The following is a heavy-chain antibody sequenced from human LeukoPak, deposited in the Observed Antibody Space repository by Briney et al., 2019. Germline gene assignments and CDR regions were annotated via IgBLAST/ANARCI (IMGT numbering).Heavy chain of an antibody. CDR1: GFSFSSYS. J-gene: IGHJ4*02. V-gene: IGHV3-21*01. D-gene: IGHD3-22*01. CDR3: ARDLYYDSSGTDY. CDR2: ITSSSSYI. Sequence: GGSLRLSCAASGFSFSSYSMNWVRQAPGKGLKWVSSITSSSSYIYYADSVKGRFTISRDNAKNSLYLQMNSLRAEDTAVYYCARDLYYDSSGTDYWGQGTLVTVSS.